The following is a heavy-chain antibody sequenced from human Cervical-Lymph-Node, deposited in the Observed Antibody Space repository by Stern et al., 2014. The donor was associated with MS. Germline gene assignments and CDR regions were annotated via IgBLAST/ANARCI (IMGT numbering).Heavy chain of an antibody. Sequence: VQLVESGGGVVQPGRSLSVSCDASGFTFSTYAMHWVRQAPGKGLEWVAFVSYDGTQRSSTDSMNARFTISRDNFKNTLYLHINSLRDEDTAVYFCARGGRGVGLEYWGQGALVTVSS. V-gene: IGHV3-30*10. CDR3: ARGGRGVGLEY. J-gene: IGHJ4*02. CDR2: VSYDGTQR. D-gene: IGHD3-10*01. CDR1: GFTFSTYA.